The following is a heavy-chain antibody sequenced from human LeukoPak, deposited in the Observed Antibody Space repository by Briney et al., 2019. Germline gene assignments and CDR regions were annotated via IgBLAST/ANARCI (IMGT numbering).Heavy chain of an antibody. CDR1: GFTFGSYA. D-gene: IGHD3-10*01. J-gene: IGHJ3*01. V-gene: IGHV3-23*01. Sequence: GGSLRLSCAASGFTFGSYAMAWVRQAPGKGLEFVSSIGSSVSGFVAITYYADSVKGRLTISRDNSKNTVYLQMNSLRAEDTAVYYCAKYQGWIRGVMNAFDVWGQGTMVIVSA. CDR2: IGSSVSGFVAIT. CDR3: AKYQGWIRGVMNAFDV.